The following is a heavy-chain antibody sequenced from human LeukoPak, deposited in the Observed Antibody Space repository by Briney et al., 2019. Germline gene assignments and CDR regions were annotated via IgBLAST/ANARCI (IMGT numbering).Heavy chain of an antibody. D-gene: IGHD3-9*01. CDR3: ARMGRSYYDILTGYDY. J-gene: IGHJ4*02. Sequence: SETLSLTCTVSGGSISSYYWSWIRQPPRKGLEWIGYIYYSGSTNYNPSLKSRVTISVDTSKNQFSLKLSSVTAADTAVYYCARMGRSYYDILTGYDYWGQGTLVTVSS. V-gene: IGHV4-59*01. CDR1: GGSISSYY. CDR2: IYYSGST.